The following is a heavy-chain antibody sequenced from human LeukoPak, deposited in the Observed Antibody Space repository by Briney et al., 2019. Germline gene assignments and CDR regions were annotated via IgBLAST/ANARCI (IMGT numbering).Heavy chain of an antibody. V-gene: IGHV3-23*01. CDR1: GFTFSSYA. CDR2: ISGSGGST. J-gene: IGHJ4*02. D-gene: IGHD3-10*01. Sequence: GRSLRLSCAASGFTFSSYAMSWVRQAPGKGLEWVPAISGSGGSTYYADSVKGRFTISRDNSKNTLYLQMNSLRAEDTAVYYCAKDSMVRGSDYWGQGTLVTVSS. CDR3: AKDSMVRGSDY.